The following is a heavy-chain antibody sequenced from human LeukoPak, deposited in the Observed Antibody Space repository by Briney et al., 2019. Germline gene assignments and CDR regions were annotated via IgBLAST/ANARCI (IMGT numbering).Heavy chain of an antibody. CDR2: ISSRGSTI. V-gene: IGHV3-48*03. J-gene: IGHJ4*02. CDR3: ASIVDTAKVPYFDY. D-gene: IGHD5-18*01. CDR1: GFTFSSYE. Sequence: PGGSLRLSCAASGFTFSSYEMNWVRQARGKGGEGVSYISSRGSTIYYADSVKGRFTISRDNAKNSQYLQMNSLEAEDTSFYYCASIVDTAKVPYFDYWGQGTLVTVSS.